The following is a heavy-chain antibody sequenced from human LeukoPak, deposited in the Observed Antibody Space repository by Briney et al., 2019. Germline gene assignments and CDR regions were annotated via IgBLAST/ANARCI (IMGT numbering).Heavy chain of an antibody. D-gene: IGHD2-8*01. CDR1: GGSISSSNYY. J-gene: IGHJ5*02. V-gene: IGHV4-39*01. Sequence: SETLSLTCTVSGGSISSSNYYWGWIRQPPGKGLEWIGSINYSGTTYYNPSLKSRVTTSVDMSKNQFSLKLTSVTAADTAVYYCARHQYCPNDACIAGGYFDPWGQGTLVAVSS. CDR3: ARHQYCPNDACIAGGYFDP. CDR2: INYSGTT.